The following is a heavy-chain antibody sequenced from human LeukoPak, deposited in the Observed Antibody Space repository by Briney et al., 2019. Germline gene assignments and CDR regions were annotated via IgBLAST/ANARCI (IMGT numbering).Heavy chain of an antibody. D-gene: IGHD2-15*01. CDR1: GFTVSSNY. CDR3: ARAAIPNYWWGAQH. CDR2: IYSGGST. V-gene: IGHV3-66*01. Sequence: GGSLRLSCAASGFTVSSNYMSWVRQAPGKGLEWVSVIYSGGSTYYADSVKGRFTISRDNSKNTLYLQMNSLRAEDTAVYYCARAAIPNYWWGAQHWGQGTLVTVSS. J-gene: IGHJ1*01.